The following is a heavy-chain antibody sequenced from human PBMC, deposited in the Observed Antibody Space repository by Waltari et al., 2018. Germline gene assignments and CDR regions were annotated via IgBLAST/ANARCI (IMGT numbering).Heavy chain of an antibody. D-gene: IGHD3-3*01. V-gene: IGHV4-59*01. CDR3: ARTADYDFWSASRGWFDP. Sequence: QVQLQESGPGLVKPSETLSLTCTVSGGSISSYYWSWIRQPPGKGLEWIGYIYYSGSTNYNPSLKRRVTISVDTSKNQFSLKLSSVTAADTAVYYCARTADYDFWSASRGWFDPWGQGTLVTVSS. J-gene: IGHJ5*02. CDR1: GGSISSYY. CDR2: IYYSGST.